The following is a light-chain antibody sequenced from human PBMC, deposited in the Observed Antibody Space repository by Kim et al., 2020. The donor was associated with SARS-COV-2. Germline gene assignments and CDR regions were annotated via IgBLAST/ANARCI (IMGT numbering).Light chain of an antibody. CDR2: GAS. V-gene: IGKV3-20*01. CDR1: QGVSSSY. Sequence: APGESATPTCRASQGVSSSYLAWYQQKPGQAPRLLIYGASSRATGIPDRFSGSGSGTDFTLTISRLEPEDFAVYYCQQYGSSPMTFGQGTKVDIK. CDR3: QQYGSSPMT. J-gene: IGKJ1*01.